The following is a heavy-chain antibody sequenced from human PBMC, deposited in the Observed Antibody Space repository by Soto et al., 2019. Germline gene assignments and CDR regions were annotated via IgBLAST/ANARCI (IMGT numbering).Heavy chain of an antibody. CDR2: ISQSGNT. CDR1: SGSFVGYY. D-gene: IGHD6-6*01. J-gene: IGHJ4*02. CDR3: ARAPKVSGSSQTRPDF. V-gene: IGHV4-34*01. Sequence: SETLSLTCSIYSGSFVGYYCSCIRHPPLKWLEWIGEISQSGNTNYSPSLKSRVSISIDTSKKQFSLNLASVSAADTAVYYCARAPKVSGSSQTRPDFWGQGTLVTVSS.